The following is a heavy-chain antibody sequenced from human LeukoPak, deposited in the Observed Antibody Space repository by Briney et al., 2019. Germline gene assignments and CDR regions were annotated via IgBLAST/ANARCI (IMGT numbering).Heavy chain of an antibody. CDR1: GFTISSYE. J-gene: IGHJ4*02. Sequence: GGSLRLSCAASGFTISSYEMNWVRQAPGKGLEWVSYIPSSGSTRHYADSVKGRFTISRDNAKNSLYLQMNSLRAEDTAVYYCARDPSDYYDSSGSHRYFDYWGQGTLVTVSS. CDR3: ARDPSDYYDSSGSHRYFDY. D-gene: IGHD3-22*01. V-gene: IGHV3-48*03. CDR2: IPSSGSTR.